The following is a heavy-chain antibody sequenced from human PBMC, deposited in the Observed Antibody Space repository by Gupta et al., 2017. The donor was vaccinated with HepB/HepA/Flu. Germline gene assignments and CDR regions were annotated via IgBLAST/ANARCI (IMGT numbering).Heavy chain of an antibody. D-gene: IGHD5-12*01. CDR2: IKSKTDGGTT. J-gene: IGHJ4*02. Sequence: EVQLVESGGGLVKPGGSLRLSCAASGLRMSWVRQAPRKGLEWVGRIKSKTDGGTTDYAAPVKGRFTISRDDSKNTLYLQMNSLKTEDTAVYYCTTDALRGYDYDYFDYWGQGTLVTVSS. CDR1: GLR. CDR3: TTDALRGYDYDYFDY. V-gene: IGHV3-15*01.